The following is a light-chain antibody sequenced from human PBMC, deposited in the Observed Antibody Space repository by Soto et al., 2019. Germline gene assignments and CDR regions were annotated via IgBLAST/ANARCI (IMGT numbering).Light chain of an antibody. V-gene: IGKV3-20*01. CDR3: QQNHSSPYT. CDR2: SAS. J-gene: IGKJ2*01. CDR1: QSVSSNY. Sequence: EIVLTQSPGTLSLSPGERATLSCGASQSVSSNYLAWYQQNPGQAPSLLIYSASSRATGIPDGISGGWSRIDFTLVIDRLEYYYFGVYYCQQNHSSPYTFGRGPKMEI.